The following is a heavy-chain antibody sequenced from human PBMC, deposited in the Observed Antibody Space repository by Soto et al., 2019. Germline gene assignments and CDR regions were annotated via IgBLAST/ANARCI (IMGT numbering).Heavy chain of an antibody. J-gene: IGHJ2*01. Sequence: QVQLVQSGAEEKKPGASVKVSCKASGYTFSTYAMHWVRQAPGQRLEWMGWINAGNGNTKYSQKFQGRVTITRDTSASTAYMELSSLRSEDTAVYSCARAPSWWYFDLWGRGTLVTVSS. CDR3: ARAPSWWYFDL. V-gene: IGHV1-3*05. CDR2: INAGNGNT. CDR1: GYTFSTYA.